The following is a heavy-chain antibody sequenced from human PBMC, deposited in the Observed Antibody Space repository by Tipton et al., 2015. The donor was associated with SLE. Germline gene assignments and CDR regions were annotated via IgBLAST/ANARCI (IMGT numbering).Heavy chain of an antibody. V-gene: IGHV4-59*05. CDR1: GGSISSYY. Sequence: TLSLTCTVSGGSISSYYWSWIRQPAGKGLEWIGSIYYSGSTYYNPSLKSRVTISVDTSKNQFSLKVSSVTAADTAVYYCATTSGAYGMDVWGQGTAVTVSS. CDR2: IYYSGST. D-gene: IGHD3-10*01. CDR3: ATTSGAYGMDV. J-gene: IGHJ6*02.